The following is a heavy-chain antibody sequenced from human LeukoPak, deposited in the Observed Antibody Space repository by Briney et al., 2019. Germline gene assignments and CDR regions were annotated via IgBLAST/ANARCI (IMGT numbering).Heavy chain of an antibody. D-gene: IGHD6-13*01. V-gene: IGHV1-46*01. CDR3: ARAGRIYIAAAQSVDY. CDR2: INPSGDST. J-gene: IGHJ4*02. CDR1: GYTFTSYY. Sequence: ASVKVSCKASGYTFTSYYMHWVRQAPGQGLEWMGIINPSGDSTSYAQKFQGRVTMTRDTSTSTVYMELSSLRSEDTAVYYCARAGRIYIAAAQSVDYWGQGTLVTVSS.